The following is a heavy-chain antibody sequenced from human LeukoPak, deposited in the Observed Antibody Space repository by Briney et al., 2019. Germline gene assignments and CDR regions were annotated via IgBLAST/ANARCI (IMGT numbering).Heavy chain of an antibody. D-gene: IGHD3-22*01. CDR2: IYYSGST. CDR3: ARLRYYYDSSGSGY. Sequence: SETLSLTCTVSGGSISSYYWSWIRQPPGKGLEWIGYIYYSGSTNYNPSLKSRVTISVDTSKNQFSLKLSSVTAADTAVYYCARLRYYYDSSGSGYWGQGTLVTVSS. J-gene: IGHJ4*02. CDR1: GGSISSYY. V-gene: IGHV4-59*01.